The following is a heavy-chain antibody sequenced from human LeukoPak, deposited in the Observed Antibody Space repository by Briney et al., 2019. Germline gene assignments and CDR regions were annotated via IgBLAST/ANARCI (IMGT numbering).Heavy chain of an antibody. D-gene: IGHD5-12*01. J-gene: IGHJ4*02. CDR2: ISGGGDTT. V-gene: IGHV3-23*01. Sequence: GGSLRLSCAASGFTFSSYAMSWVRRPPGKGLDWVSTISGGGDTTYYADSVKGRFTISRDNSKNTLYLQMNSLRAEDTAVYFCARGSWLAYWGQGTQVTVSS. CDR3: ARGSWLAY. CDR1: GFTFSSYA.